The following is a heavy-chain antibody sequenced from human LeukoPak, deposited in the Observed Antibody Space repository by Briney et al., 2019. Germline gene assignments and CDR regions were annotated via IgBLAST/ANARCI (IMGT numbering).Heavy chain of an antibody. CDR3: ARDGGGTWYYDFWSGYLSYFDY. D-gene: IGHD3-3*01. CDR2: IYYSGST. J-gene: IGHJ4*02. Sequence: SETLSLTCTVSGYSISSGYYWGWIRPSPGKGLEWIGSIYYSGSTYYNPSLKSRVTISVDTSKNQFSLKLSSVTAADTAVYYCARDGGGTWYYDFWSGYLSYFDYWGQGTLVTVSS. V-gene: IGHV4-38-2*02. CDR1: GYSISSGYY.